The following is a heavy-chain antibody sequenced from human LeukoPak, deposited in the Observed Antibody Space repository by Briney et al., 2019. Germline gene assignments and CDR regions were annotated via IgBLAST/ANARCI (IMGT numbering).Heavy chain of an antibody. CDR2: TGSTGVST. V-gene: IGHV3-23*01. CDR1: GFTFSSYA. Sequence: PGGSLRLSCAAYGFTFSSYAMNWVRQAPGKGLEWVTGTGSTGVSTFYADSVKGRFTVSRDNSKNTLSLQMNSLRAEDTAVYYCAKDPGVVPAHYFDYWGQGTLVTVSS. J-gene: IGHJ4*02. CDR3: AKDPGVVPAHYFDY. D-gene: IGHD2-2*01.